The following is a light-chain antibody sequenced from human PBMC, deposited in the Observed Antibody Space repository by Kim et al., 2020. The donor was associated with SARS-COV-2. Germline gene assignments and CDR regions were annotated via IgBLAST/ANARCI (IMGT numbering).Light chain of an antibody. J-gene: IGLJ2*01. CDR2: GKN. Sequence: SSELTQDPAVSVALGQTVRITWQGDSLRSYYATWYQQKPGQAPLLVIYGKNNRPSGIPDRFSGSSSGNTASLTITGTQAGDEADYYCNSRDSNDNVVFGGGTKLTVL. V-gene: IGLV3-19*01. CDR3: NSRDSNDNVV. CDR1: SLRSYY.